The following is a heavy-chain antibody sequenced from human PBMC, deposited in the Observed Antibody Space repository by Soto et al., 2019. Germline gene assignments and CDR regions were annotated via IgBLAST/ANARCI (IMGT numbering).Heavy chain of an antibody. J-gene: IGHJ6*02. CDR3: ATQFHRWGGDCYRGPYFGMDV. Sequence: QVQLGQSGSEVKEPGASVKVSCKASGYTFTGYYVLWVRQAPGQGPECMGWVNPYTGGTNYAQKFQGRVTMTRDTSISTATMELSMLISDDTAVYYGATQFHRWGGDCYRGPYFGMDVWGQGTTVTVSS. D-gene: IGHD2-21*02. V-gene: IGHV1-2*02. CDR1: GYTFTGYY. CDR2: VNPYTGGT.